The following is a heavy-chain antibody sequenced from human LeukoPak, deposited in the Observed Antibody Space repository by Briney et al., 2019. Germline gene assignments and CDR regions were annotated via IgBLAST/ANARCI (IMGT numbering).Heavy chain of an antibody. D-gene: IGHD2-21*02. CDR1: GGSFSGYY. CDR2: INHSGST. Sequence: SETLSLTCAVYGGSFSGYYWSWIRQPPGKGLEWIGEINHSGSTNYNPSLKSRVTMSVDTSKNQFSLKLSSVTAADTAVYYCARLPGVTYYYYYMDVWGKGTTVTVSS. J-gene: IGHJ6*03. V-gene: IGHV4-34*01. CDR3: ARLPGVTYYYYYMDV.